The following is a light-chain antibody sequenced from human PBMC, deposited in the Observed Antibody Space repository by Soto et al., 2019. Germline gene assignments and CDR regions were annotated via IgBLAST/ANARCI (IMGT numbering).Light chain of an antibody. CDR2: GAT. J-gene: IGKJ4*01. CDR3: QQYGSSPPLT. V-gene: IGKV3-20*01. Sequence: EIVLTQSPGTLSLSPGERATLSCRASQTVSISHLAWYQQKPGQAPRLVIYGATSRATGIPDRFSGSGSGTDFTLTISILEPEDFAVYYCQQYGSSPPLTFGGGTRVEIK. CDR1: QTVSISH.